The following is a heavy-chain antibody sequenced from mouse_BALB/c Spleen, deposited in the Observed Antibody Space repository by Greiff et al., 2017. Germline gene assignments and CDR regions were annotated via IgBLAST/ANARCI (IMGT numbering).Heavy chain of an antibody. CDR3: AKRYFDV. V-gene: IGHV1-7*01. CDR1: GYTFTSYW. CDR2: INPSTGYT. Sequence: VQLQQSGADLAKPGASVKMSCKASGYTFTSYWMHWVKQRPGQGLEWIGYINPSTGYTEYNQKFKDKATLTADKSSSTAYMQLSSLTSEDAAVYYCAKRYFDVWGAGTTVTVSS. J-gene: IGHJ1*01.